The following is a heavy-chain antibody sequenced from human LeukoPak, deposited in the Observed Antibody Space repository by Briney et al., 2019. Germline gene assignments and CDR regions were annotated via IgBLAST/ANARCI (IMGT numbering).Heavy chain of an antibody. J-gene: IGHJ4*02. D-gene: IGHD3-22*01. Sequence: GGSLRLSCAASGFTFRHYAMTWVRLTPGKGLEWVATISGGGLSTYYADSAKGRLTLSRDNSENTVFLQMNSLRVEDTATYYCAKALYYDSHGRGLDNWGQGTLVIVSS. CDR3: AKALYYDSHGRGLDN. V-gene: IGHV3-23*01. CDR1: GFTFRHYA. CDR2: ISGGGLST.